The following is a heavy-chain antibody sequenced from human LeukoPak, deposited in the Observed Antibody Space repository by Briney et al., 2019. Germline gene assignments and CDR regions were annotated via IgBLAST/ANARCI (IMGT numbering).Heavy chain of an antibody. Sequence: PSETLSLTCAVSGYSLSSGYYWGCIRQPPGKGLEWIGSIYHSGSTYYNPSLKSRVTISVDTSKNQFSLKLSSVTAADTAVYYCARHGSSIAARGAFDYWGQGTLVTVS. J-gene: IGHJ4*02. CDR3: ARHGSSIAARGAFDY. V-gene: IGHV4-38-2*01. CDR1: GYSLSSGYY. CDR2: IYHSGST. D-gene: IGHD6-6*01.